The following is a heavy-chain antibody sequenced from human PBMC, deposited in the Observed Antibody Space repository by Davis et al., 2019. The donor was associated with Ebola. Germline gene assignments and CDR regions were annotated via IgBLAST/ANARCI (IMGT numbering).Heavy chain of an antibody. V-gene: IGHV3-30*19. Sequence: GGSLRLSCAASGFTSAMHWVRQTTGKGLEWVAFISADGSNKYYTDSVKGRFTISSDNSKNTVFLQMNSLRAEDTALYYCARGLWDYYGSGLPKYFDIWGQGTSVTVAS. J-gene: IGHJ4*02. CDR3: ARGLWDYYGSGLPKYFDI. CDR2: ISADGSNK. D-gene: IGHD3-10*01. CDR1: GFTSA.